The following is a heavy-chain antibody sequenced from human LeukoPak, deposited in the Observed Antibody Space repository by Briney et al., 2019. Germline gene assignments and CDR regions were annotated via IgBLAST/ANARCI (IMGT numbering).Heavy chain of an antibody. J-gene: IGHJ3*02. D-gene: IGHD2-21*02. CDR1: GFAFSAYA. CDR3: AKGGAAMTDAPHGDVVTTTLDGFDI. V-gene: IGHV3-23*01. CDR2: VSGSGGRT. Sequence: PGGSLRLSCVAPGFAFSAYALSWVRHTPGKGLEWVSTVSGSGGRTFYADSVKVRFTISRDNSKKTVSLQMNSLRVDDTAVYYCAKGGAAMTDAPHGDVVTTTLDGFDIWGQGSMVTVSS.